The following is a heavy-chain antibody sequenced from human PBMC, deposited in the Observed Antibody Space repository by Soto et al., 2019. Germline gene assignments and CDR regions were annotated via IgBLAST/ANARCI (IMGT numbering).Heavy chain of an antibody. CDR1: GGSITSGGYY. J-gene: IGHJ2*01. CDR2: IYYSGST. D-gene: IGHD2-21*01. CDR3: AREASSGRRAQDWYFDL. Sequence: QVQLQESGPGLVKPSQTLSLTCTVSGGSITSGGYYWSWIRQHPGKGLEWIGYIYYSGSTYYNPSLKSRVTRSVDTSKNQFSLKLSSVTAADTAVYYCAREASSGRRAQDWYFDLWGRGTLVTVSS. V-gene: IGHV4-31*03.